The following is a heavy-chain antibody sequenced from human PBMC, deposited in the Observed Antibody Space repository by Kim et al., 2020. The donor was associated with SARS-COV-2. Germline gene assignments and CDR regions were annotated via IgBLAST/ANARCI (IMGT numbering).Heavy chain of an antibody. Sequence: SSYADSVKGRFTISRDNAKNTLYLQMNSLRAEDTAVYYCARDSRADFDYWGQGTLVTVSS. CDR3: ARDSRADFDY. J-gene: IGHJ4*02. CDR2: S. V-gene: IGHV3-74*01. D-gene: IGHD6-19*01.